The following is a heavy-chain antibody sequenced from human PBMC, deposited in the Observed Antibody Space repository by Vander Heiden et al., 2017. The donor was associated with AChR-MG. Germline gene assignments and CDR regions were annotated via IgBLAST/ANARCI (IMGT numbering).Heavy chain of an antibody. CDR2: INHSGST. J-gene: IGHJ4*02. CDR3: ARVSLDGIVVVTNYFDY. V-gene: IGHV4-34*01. Sequence: QVQLQQWGAGLLKPSETLSLTCAVYGGSFRGYYRSWIRQPPGKGLEWSGEINHSGSTNYNPSLKSRVTISVDTSKNQFSLKLSSVTAADTAVYYCARVSLDGIVVVTNYFDYWGQGTLVTVSS. CDR1: GGSFRGYY. D-gene: IGHD3-22*01.